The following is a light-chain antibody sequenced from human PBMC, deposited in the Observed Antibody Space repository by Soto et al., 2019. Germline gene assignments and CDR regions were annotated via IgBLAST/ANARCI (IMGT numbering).Light chain of an antibody. J-gene: IGLJ3*02. Sequence: QSALTQPPSASGSPGQSVTISCTGTINDVGGYNYVSWYQQLPGKAPKLMIYEVTKRPSGVPDRFSGSKSGNTASLTVSGLKAEDESDYYCRSYAGSNSLGVFGGGTKLTVL. CDR1: INDVGGYNY. CDR3: RSYAGSNSLGV. V-gene: IGLV2-8*01. CDR2: EVT.